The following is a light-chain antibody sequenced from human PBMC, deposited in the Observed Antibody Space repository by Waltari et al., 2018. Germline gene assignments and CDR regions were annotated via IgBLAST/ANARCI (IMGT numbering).Light chain of an antibody. CDR3: QQSDSIPFT. V-gene: IGKV1-39*01. CDR1: QSVGPF. CDR2: KTS. Sequence: DIKMTQSPSSLSASIGDTVTITCRASQSVGPFLNWYQQKPGEAPNLLIYKTSHLQGGVSSRFSGSGSGTEFTLTIDNLQPEDFATYYCQQSDSIPFTFGPGT. J-gene: IGKJ2*01.